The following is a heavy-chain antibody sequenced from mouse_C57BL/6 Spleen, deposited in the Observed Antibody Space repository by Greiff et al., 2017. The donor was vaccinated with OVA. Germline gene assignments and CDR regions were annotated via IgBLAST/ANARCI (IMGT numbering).Heavy chain of an antibody. CDR2: INPNNGGT. J-gene: IGHJ1*03. CDR3: ARWNLYDGYLLWYFDV. Sequence: VQLQQSGPELVKPGASVKISCKASGYTFTDYYMNWVKQSHGKSLEWIGDINPNNGGTSYNQKFKGKATLTVDKSSSTAYMELRSLTSEDSAVYYCARWNLYDGYLLWYFDVWGTGTTVTVSS. V-gene: IGHV1-26*01. CDR1: GYTFTDYY. D-gene: IGHD2-3*01.